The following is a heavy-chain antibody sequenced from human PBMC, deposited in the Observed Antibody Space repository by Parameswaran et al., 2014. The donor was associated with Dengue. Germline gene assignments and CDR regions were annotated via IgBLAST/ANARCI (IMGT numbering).Heavy chain of an antibody. Sequence: VRQAPGKGLEWVSAISGSGGSTYYADSVKGRFTISRDNSKNTLYLQMNSLRAEDAAVYYCARDRVRGLRDILTGYYDYYYYGMDVWGQGTTVTVSS. CDR2: ISGSGGST. J-gene: IGHJ6*02. V-gene: IGHV3-23*01. CDR3: ARDRVRGLRDILTGYYDYYYYGMDV. D-gene: IGHD3-9*01.